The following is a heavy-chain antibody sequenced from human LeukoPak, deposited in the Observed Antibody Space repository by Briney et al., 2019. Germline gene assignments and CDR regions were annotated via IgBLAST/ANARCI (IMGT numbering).Heavy chain of an antibody. J-gene: IGHJ4*02. CDR3: AKDAYVSGSTQDY. V-gene: IGHV3-30*02. CDR1: GFTFSSDG. D-gene: IGHD3-10*01. CDR2: IRYDGSNK. Sequence: GGSLRLSCAASGFTFSSDGMHWVRQAPGKGLEWVAFIRYDGSNKYYADSVKGRFTISRDNSKNTLYLQMNSLRAEDTAVYYCAKDAYVSGSTQDYWGQGTLVTVSS.